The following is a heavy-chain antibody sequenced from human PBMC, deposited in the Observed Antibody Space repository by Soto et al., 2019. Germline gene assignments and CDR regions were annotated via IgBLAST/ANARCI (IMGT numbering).Heavy chain of an antibody. CDR1: GGSVTSTTYY. Sequence: SETLSLTCTVSGGSVTSTTYYWTWIRQPPGKGLEWIGRIYTSGSTNYNPSLKSRVTMSVDTSKNQFSLKLSSVTAADTAVYYCARDRRDYNFIYGMDVWGQGTTVTVSS. D-gene: IGHD3-3*01. CDR3: ARDRRDYNFIYGMDV. V-gene: IGHV4-39*07. CDR2: IYTSGST. J-gene: IGHJ6*02.